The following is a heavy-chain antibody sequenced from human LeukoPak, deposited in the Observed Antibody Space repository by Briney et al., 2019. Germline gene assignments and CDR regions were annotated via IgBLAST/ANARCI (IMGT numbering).Heavy chain of an antibody. CDR2: IYPGDSDT. CDR1: GYSFTSYW. Sequence: PGESLKISCKGSGYSFTSYWIGWVRQMPGKGLVWMGIIYPGDSDTRYSPSFQGQVTISADKSISPAYLQWSSLKASDTAMYYCARPANSRYSYVDYWGQGTLVTVSS. D-gene: IGHD5-18*01. J-gene: IGHJ4*02. CDR3: ARPANSRYSYVDY. V-gene: IGHV5-51*01.